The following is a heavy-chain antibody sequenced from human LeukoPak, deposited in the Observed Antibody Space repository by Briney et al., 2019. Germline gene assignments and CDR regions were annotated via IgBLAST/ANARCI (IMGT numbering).Heavy chain of an antibody. J-gene: IGHJ3*02. CDR2: IIPIFGTA. Sequence: SVKVSCKASGGTFSSYAISWVRQAPGQGLEWMGGIIPIFGTANYAQKFQGRVTITADESTSTAYMELSSLRSEDTAVYYCARELTTVTIRSAFDIWGQGTMVTVSS. CDR3: ARELTTVTIRSAFDI. CDR1: GGTFSSYA. V-gene: IGHV1-69*13. D-gene: IGHD4-11*01.